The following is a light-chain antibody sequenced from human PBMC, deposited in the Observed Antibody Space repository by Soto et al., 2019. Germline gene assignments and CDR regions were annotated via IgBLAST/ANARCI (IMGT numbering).Light chain of an antibody. CDR2: LEGSGSY. Sequence: QSVLTQSSSASASLGSSVKLTCTLSSGHSTYIIAWHQQQPGKAPRYLIKLEGSGSYNKGSGIPDRFSGSSSGADRYLTISNLQFEDEADYYCETWDTNVVVFGGGTQLTVL. CDR3: ETWDTNVVV. V-gene: IGLV4-60*02. J-gene: IGLJ2*01. CDR1: SGHSTYI.